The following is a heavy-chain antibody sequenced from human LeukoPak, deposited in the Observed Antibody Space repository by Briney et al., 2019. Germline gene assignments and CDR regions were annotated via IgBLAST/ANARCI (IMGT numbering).Heavy chain of an antibody. Sequence: PGTSLRLSCAASGFTFTKYAVHWVRQAPGKGLEWVALISKDGSYEDYIDSVKGRFTISRDNSKNTVSLQMNSLRAEDTAVYYCAKGPSGSYYGFDMWGQGTMVTVSS. CDR2: ISKDGSYE. J-gene: IGHJ3*02. V-gene: IGHV3-30*18. CDR1: GFTFTKYA. D-gene: IGHD3-10*01. CDR3: AKGPSGSYYGFDM.